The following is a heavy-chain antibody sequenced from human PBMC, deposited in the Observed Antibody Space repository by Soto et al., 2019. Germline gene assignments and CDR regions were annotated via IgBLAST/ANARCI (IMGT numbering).Heavy chain of an antibody. CDR3: ARGNHRWLQLWYFDL. CDR1: GGTFSNYP. J-gene: IGHJ2*01. CDR2: IIPIFGTV. D-gene: IGHD5-12*01. Sequence: QVQLVQSGAEVKKPGSSVKVSCKASGGTFSNYPISWVRQAPGQGLEWMGGIIPIFGTVNYAQKFQGRVTITADESTSTAYMXLXXXXSEDTXVXYXARGNHRWLQLWYFDLWGRGTLVTVSS. V-gene: IGHV1-69*12.